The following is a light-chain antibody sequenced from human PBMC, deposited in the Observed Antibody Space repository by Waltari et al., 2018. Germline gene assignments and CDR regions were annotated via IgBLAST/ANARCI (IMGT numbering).Light chain of an antibody. J-gene: IGLJ3*02. V-gene: IGLV2-23*02. Sequence: SALSQPASVSGSPGQSLTLSCPCTSSDVGSYKLVTCYQQHPGKVPNLIIFEVNKRPSGVSNRFSGSKSGNTASLTISGLQPEDEADYYCCSYASDITLVFGGGTKLTVL. CDR1: SSDVGSYKL. CDR3: CSYASDITLV. CDR2: EVN.